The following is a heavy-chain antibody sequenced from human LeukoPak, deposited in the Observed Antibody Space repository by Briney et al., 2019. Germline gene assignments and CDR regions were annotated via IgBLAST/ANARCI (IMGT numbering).Heavy chain of an antibody. CDR2: INPSGGTI. CDR3: ARAEREYRSSSGV. D-gene: IGHD6-6*01. CDR1: GYTFTSHY. J-gene: IGHJ4*02. V-gene: IGHV1-46*01. Sequence: ASVKVSCKASGYTFTSHYMHWVRQAPGQGLEWMGIINPSGGTISYTQKFQGRVTMTRDTSTSTVYMELSSLRSEYTAVYFCARAEREYRSSSGVWGQGTLVTVSS.